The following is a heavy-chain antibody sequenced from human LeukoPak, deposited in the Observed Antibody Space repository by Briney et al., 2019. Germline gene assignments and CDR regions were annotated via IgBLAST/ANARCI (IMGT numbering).Heavy chain of an antibody. Sequence: PSETLSLTCTVSGGSISHYYWSWIRQPPGKGLEWIGYIYYSGSTNYNPSLKSRVTISVDTSTNQFSLKLSSVTAADTAVYYCARHSLFDYWGQGTLVTVSS. CDR2: IYYSGST. J-gene: IGHJ4*02. CDR1: GGSISHYY. V-gene: IGHV4-59*08. CDR3: ARHSLFDY.